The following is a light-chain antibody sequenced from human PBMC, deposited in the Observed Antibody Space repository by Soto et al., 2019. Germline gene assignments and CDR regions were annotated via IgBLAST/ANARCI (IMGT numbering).Light chain of an antibody. CDR1: QSVSSN. CDR2: GAS. V-gene: IGKV3-15*01. J-gene: IGKJ2*01. Sequence: EIVMTQSPVTLSVSPGERATLSCRASQSVSSNLAWYQQKPGQAPRLLIYGASTRATGIPARFSGSGSGTEFILTISSLQSEDFAVYYCQQYNNWPPNTFGQGTKLEIK. CDR3: QQYNNWPPNT.